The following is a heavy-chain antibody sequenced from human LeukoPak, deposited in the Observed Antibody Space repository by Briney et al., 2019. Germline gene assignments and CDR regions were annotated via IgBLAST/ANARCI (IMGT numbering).Heavy chain of an antibody. CDR1: GFAFSDYW. J-gene: IGHJ4*02. V-gene: IGHV3-74*01. Sequence: GGSLRLSCAASGFAFSDYWMHWVRQAPGKGLVWVSRIKGDGSSTSYADSVKGRFTISRDNSKNTLYLQMNSLRAEDTAVYYCVRGPEYYYDSSSGNYWGQGTLVTVSS. D-gene: IGHD3-22*01. CDR2: IKGDGSST. CDR3: VRGPEYYYDSSSGNY.